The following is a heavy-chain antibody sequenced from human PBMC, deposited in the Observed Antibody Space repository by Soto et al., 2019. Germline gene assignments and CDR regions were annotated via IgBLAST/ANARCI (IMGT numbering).Heavy chain of an antibody. Sequence: QVQLQESGPGLVKPSQTLSLTCTVSGGSISSGGYYWSWIRQHPGKGLEWIGYIYYSRSTYYNPYPKGRVTIPVDPAKNQFSLKLSSVTAADTAVYYCAGGSGSYYSWFDPWGQGTLVTVSS. D-gene: IGHD3-10*01. CDR1: GGSISSGGYY. CDR2: IYYSRST. CDR3: AGGSGSYYSWFDP. V-gene: IGHV4-31*03. J-gene: IGHJ5*02.